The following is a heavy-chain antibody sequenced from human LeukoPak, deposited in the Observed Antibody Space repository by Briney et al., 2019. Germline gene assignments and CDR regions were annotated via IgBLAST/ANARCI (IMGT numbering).Heavy chain of an antibody. D-gene: IGHD6-6*01. CDR2: INPNTGGT. Sequence: GASVKVSCKASGYTFTDYFLHWVRQAPGQGLEWMGWINPNTGGTNYAQKFQGRVTMTRDTSISTAYMELSRLRSDDTAVYYCARSSGNDAFDIWGQGTMVTVSS. CDR1: GYTFTDYF. J-gene: IGHJ3*02. V-gene: IGHV1-2*02. CDR3: ARSSGNDAFDI.